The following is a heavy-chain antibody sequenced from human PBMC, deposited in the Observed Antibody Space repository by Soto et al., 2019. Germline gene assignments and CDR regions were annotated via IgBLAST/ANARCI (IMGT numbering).Heavy chain of an antibody. CDR2: IKTDGYAA. V-gene: IGHV3-74*01. CDR3: VRESGVAADC. CDR1: GFTFDSHW. Sequence: ESGGVLVQPGGSLRLSCVASGFTFDSHWMHRVRQAPGEGLVWVSRIKTDGYAAAYADSVKGRFTISRDNTKNTVYLQMNSLRAEDTAVYFCVRESGVAADCWGQGTLVTVSS. D-gene: IGHD6-19*01. J-gene: IGHJ4*02.